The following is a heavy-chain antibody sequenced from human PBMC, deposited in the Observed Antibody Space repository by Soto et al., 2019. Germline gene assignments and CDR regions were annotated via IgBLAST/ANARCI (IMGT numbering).Heavy chain of an antibody. Sequence: SETMYITCTVSVGSISSYYWSWIRQHPGKGLEWIGYIYYSGSTNYNPSLKSRVTISVDTSKNQFSLKLNSVTAADTAVYYCARARMVRGIIYYYGMDVWGQGTTVTVSS. CDR3: ARARMVRGIIYYYGMDV. J-gene: IGHJ6*02. V-gene: IGHV4-59*12. D-gene: IGHD3-10*01. CDR1: VGSISSYY. CDR2: IYYSGST.